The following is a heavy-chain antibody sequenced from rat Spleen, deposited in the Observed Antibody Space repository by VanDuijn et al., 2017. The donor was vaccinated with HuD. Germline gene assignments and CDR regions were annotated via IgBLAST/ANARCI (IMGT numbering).Heavy chain of an antibody. CDR2: ISYSGST. Sequence: EVQLQESGPGLVKPSQSLSLTCSVTGYSITSSYRWNWIRKFPGNKLEWMGYISYSGSTSYNPSLKSRISITRDTSKNQFFLQLNSVTTEDTATYYCARSNIGTTPFAYWGQGTLVTVSS. J-gene: IGHJ3*01. CDR1: GYSITSSY. V-gene: IGHV3-1*01. CDR3: ARSNIGTTPFAY. D-gene: IGHD1-5*01.